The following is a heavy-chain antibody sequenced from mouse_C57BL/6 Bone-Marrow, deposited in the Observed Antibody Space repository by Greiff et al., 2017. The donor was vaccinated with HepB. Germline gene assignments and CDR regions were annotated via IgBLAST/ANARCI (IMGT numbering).Heavy chain of an antibody. J-gene: IGHJ1*03. Sequence: QVQLQQPGTELVKPGASVKLSCKASGYTFTSYWMHWVKQRPGQGLEWIGNINPSNGGTNYNEKFKSKATLTVDKSSSTAYMQLSSLTSEDSAVYYCARKKSYYYGSSPYFDVWGTGTTVTVSS. CDR2: INPSNGGT. V-gene: IGHV1-53*01. D-gene: IGHD1-1*01. CDR3: ARKKSYYYGSSPYFDV. CDR1: GYTFTSYW.